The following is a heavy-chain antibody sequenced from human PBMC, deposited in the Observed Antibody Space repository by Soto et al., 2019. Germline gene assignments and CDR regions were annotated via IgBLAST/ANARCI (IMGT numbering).Heavy chain of an antibody. Sequence: QVQLRQWGAGLLKPSETLSLRCAVYGGSLSDYYWSWIRQSPEKGLEWIGEINHGRSTKYNPSLRCRVTCSLDTSKNQVSLILTSATAADTAVYRCARGGGNSGYFFDYWGRGTLVTVSS. V-gene: IGHV4-34*02. CDR2: INHGRST. D-gene: IGHD5-12*01. CDR1: GGSLSDYY. CDR3: ARGGGNSGYFFDY. J-gene: IGHJ4*02.